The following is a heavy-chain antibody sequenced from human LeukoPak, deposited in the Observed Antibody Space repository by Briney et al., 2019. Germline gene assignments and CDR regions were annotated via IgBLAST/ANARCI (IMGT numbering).Heavy chain of an antibody. V-gene: IGHV3-53*01. J-gene: IGHJ4*02. Sequence: GGSLRLSCAASGFTVSTYYMTWVRQAPGKGLECVSVIYSGGSTYYADSVKGRFTVSRDNSKNTLYLQMNSLRAEDTAMCYCARGLGYCTSTTCLLPFDYWGQGTLVTVSS. D-gene: IGHD2-2*01. CDR1: GFTVSTYY. CDR3: ARGLGYCTSTTCLLPFDY. CDR2: IYSGGST.